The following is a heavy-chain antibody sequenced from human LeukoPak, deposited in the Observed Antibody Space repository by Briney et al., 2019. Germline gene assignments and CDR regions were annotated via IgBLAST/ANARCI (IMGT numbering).Heavy chain of an antibody. CDR3: ARIPHYCSSTSCYGGWFDP. D-gene: IGHD2-2*01. CDR2: IDWDDDK. CDR1: GFSLSTSGMC. Sequence: SGPALVKPTQTLTLTCTFSGFSLSTSGMCVSWIRQPPGKALEWLARIDWDDDKYYSTSLKTRLTISKDTSKNQVVLTMTNMHPVDTATYYCARIPHYCSSTSCYGGWFDPWGQGTLVTVSS. V-gene: IGHV2-70*11. J-gene: IGHJ5*02.